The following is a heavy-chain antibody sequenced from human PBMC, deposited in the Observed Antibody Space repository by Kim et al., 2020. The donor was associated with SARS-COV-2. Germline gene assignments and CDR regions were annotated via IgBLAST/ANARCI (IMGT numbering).Heavy chain of an antibody. CDR3: AKDLYGDYETYYYGMDV. Sequence: GGSLRLSCAASGFTFSSYAMSWVRQAPGKGLEWVSVISGSGGSTYYADSVKGRFTISRDNSKNTLCLQMNSLRAEDTAIYYCAKDLYGDYETYYYGMDVWGQGTTVTVSS. D-gene: IGHD4-17*01. V-gene: IGHV3-23*01. J-gene: IGHJ6*02. CDR1: GFTFSSYA. CDR2: ISGSGGST.